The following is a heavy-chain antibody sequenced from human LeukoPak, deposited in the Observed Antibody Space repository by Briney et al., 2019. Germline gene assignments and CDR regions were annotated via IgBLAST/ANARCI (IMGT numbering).Heavy chain of an antibody. D-gene: IGHD2-15*01. J-gene: IGHJ3*02. CDR3: ARGPRYCRGGSCYSVAFDI. V-gene: IGHV1-69*01. CDR1: GGTFSSYA. CDR2: IIPIFGTA. Sequence: SVKVSCKASGGTFSSYAISWVRQAPGQGLEWMGGIIPIFGTANYAQKFQGRVTITADESTSTAYMELSSLRSEDTAVYYCARGPRYCRGGSCYSVAFDIWGQGTMVTVSS.